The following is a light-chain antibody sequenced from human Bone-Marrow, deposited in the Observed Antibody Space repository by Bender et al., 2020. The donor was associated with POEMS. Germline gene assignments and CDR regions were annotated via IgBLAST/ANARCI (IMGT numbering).Light chain of an antibody. Sequence: QSVLTQPPSVSGTPGQRVTISCSGSGSNIGGYPVNWYQQLPGTAPRLLIYTNNERPSGVSNRFSGSKSGNTASLTISGLQPEDEADYYCCSYGGSSIFWVFGGGTKLTVL. CDR1: GSNIGGYP. CDR2: TNN. CDR3: CSYGGSSIFWV. V-gene: IGLV1-44*01. J-gene: IGLJ3*02.